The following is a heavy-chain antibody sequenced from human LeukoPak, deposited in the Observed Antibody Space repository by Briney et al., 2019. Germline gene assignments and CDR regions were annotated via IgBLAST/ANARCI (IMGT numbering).Heavy chain of an antibody. CDR2: ISAYNGNT. CDR1: GYTLTSYG. D-gene: IGHD3-10*01. J-gene: IGHJ3*02. V-gene: IGHV1-18*01. Sequence: ASVKVSCKASGYTLTSYGISWVRQAPGQGLEWMGWISAYNGNTNYAQKLQGRVTMTTDTSTSTAYMELRSLRSDDTAVYYCARVGGGSGSYYIFSPHDAFDIWGQGTMVTVSS. CDR3: ARVGGGSGSYYIFSPHDAFDI.